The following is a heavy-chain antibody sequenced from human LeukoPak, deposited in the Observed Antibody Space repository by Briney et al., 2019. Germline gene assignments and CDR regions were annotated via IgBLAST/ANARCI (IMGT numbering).Heavy chain of an antibody. V-gene: IGHV3-23*01. CDR3: AKDFRIGYSAHFDY. CDR1: GFTFSSYA. J-gene: IGHJ4*02. CDR2: IYENGGTT. Sequence: GGSLRLSCAASGFTFSSYAMSWVRQAPEKGLEFVSGIYENGGTTYYADSVKGRFSISRDNSKNTLYLQMDSLRGEDTAVYYCAKDFRIGYSAHFDYWGQGVLVTVSS. D-gene: IGHD2-21*01.